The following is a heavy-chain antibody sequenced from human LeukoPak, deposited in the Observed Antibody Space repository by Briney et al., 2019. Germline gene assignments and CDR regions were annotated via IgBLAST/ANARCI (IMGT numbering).Heavy chain of an antibody. J-gene: IGHJ4*02. CDR1: GFTFDDYA. D-gene: IGHD5-18*01. CDR3: AKPGHTALGPYYFDW. Sequence: GGSLRLSCAASGFTFDDYAMHRVRQAPGKGLEWVSLISGDGGSTYYADSVKGRFTISRDNSKNSLYLQMNSLRTEDTALYYCAKPGHTALGPYYFDWWGQGTLVTVSS. CDR2: ISGDGGST. V-gene: IGHV3-43*02.